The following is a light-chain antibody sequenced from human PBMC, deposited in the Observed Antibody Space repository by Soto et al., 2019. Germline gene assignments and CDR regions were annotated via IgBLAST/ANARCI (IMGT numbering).Light chain of an antibody. V-gene: IGKV3-11*01. CDR2: DAS. CDR3: QARSNWPS. Sequence: EIVLTQSPGTLSLSPGERATLSCRASQSVSSFLAWYQQKPGQSPRLLIYDASNRATGIPTRFSGSGSGADFALTISRVEPEHFAVYYWQARSNWPSFGPGTKVDI. J-gene: IGKJ3*01. CDR1: QSVSSF.